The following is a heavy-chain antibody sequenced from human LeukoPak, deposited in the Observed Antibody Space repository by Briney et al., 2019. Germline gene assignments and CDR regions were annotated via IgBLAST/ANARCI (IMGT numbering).Heavy chain of an antibody. V-gene: IGHV3-23*01. CDR1: GFTLSSFA. CDR3: AKRGAEVGTTVAPGDY. J-gene: IGHJ4*02. D-gene: IGHD1-26*01. CDR2: ISGNGYA. Sequence: PGGSLRLSCAASGFTLSSFAMNWVRQAPGKGLEWVSAISGNGYAYYADSVKGRFTISRDNSKNTLYLQMNSLRAEDTAVCYCAKRGAEVGTTVAPGDYWGQGTLLTVSS.